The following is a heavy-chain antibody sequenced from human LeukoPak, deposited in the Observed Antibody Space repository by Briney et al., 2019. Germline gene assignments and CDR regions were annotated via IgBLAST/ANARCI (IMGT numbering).Heavy chain of an antibody. V-gene: IGHV3-30*02. Sequence: GGSLRLSCAASGFTFSNYGMHWVRQAPGKGLEWVAFIRFDESRTFYGDSVKGRFIISGDNSENTLFLHMHSLRPEDTAVYYCAKALVLTVAGTYYVDHWGQGTLVTVSS. J-gene: IGHJ4*02. CDR1: GFTFSNYG. D-gene: IGHD6-19*01. CDR3: AKALVLTVAGTYYVDH. CDR2: IRFDESRT.